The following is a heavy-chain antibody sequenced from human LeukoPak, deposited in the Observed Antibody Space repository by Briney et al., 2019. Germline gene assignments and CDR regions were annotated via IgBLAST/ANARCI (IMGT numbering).Heavy chain of an antibody. V-gene: IGHV4-59*01. Sequence: SETLSVTCTVSGGSISSYYWSWIRQPPGKGLEWIGYIYYSGSTNYNPSLKSRVTISVDTSKNQFSLKLSSVTAADTAVYYCARVPYNYYDSSGYYYFDYWGQGTLVTVSS. CDR2: IYYSGST. CDR3: ARVPYNYYDSSGYYYFDY. D-gene: IGHD3-22*01. CDR1: GGSISSYY. J-gene: IGHJ4*02.